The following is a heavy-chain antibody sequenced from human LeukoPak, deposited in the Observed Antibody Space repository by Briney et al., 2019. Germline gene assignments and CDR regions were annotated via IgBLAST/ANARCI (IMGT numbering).Heavy chain of an antibody. D-gene: IGHD5-24*01. CDR2: ISSSSSYI. J-gene: IGHJ6*02. V-gene: IGHV3-21*01. CDR3: AGTVEMATITEGADYYYYGMDV. CDR1: GFTFSSYS. Sequence: GGSLRLSCAASGFTFSSYSMNWVRQAPGKGLEWVSSISSSSSYIYYADSVKGRFTISRGNAKNSLYLQMNSLRAEDTAVYYCAGTVEMATITEGADYYYYGMDVWGQGTRSPSP.